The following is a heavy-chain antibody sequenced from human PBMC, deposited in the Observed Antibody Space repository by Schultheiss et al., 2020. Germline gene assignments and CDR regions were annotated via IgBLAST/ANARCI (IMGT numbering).Heavy chain of an antibody. CDR1: GFTFSSYA. D-gene: IGHD4-11*01. CDR2: ISGSGGST. J-gene: IGHJ6*02. Sequence: GESLKISCAASGFTFSSYAMSWVRQAPGKGLEWVSAISGSGGSTYYADSVKGRFTISRDNSKNSLYLQMNSLRAEDTAIYYCATDTSTLARYSAMDVWGQGTAVTVS. CDR3: ATDTSTLARYSAMDV. V-gene: IGHV3-23*01.